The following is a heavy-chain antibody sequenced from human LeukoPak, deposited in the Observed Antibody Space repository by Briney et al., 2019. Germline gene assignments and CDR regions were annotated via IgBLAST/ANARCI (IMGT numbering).Heavy chain of an antibody. CDR3: ARDFYGAFVH. V-gene: IGHV3-74*01. CDR1: GFTYSGYW. D-gene: IGHD4-17*01. J-gene: IGHJ4*02. Sequence: GGSHPLSCAASGFTYSGYWMQWVRQAPGKGLVWVSRITSDGSSTTYADSVTGRFTISRDNADNTLYLQMDSLRAEDTAVYYCARDFYGAFVHWAQKPVVTVSS. CDR2: ITSDGSST.